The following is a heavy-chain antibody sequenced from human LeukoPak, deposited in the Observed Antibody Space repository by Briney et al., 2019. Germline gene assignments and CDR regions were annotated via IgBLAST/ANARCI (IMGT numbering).Heavy chain of an antibody. Sequence: SESLSLTCAVYGGSFSGYYWSWIRQPPGKGLEWIGEINHRGSTNYNPSLKSRVTISVDTSKNQFSLKLSSVTAADTAVYYCARMTYYYGSGSHRTRYTFDYWGQGTLVTVSS. D-gene: IGHD3-10*01. CDR1: GGSFSGYY. CDR2: INHRGST. V-gene: IGHV4-34*01. CDR3: ARMTYYYGSGSHRTRYTFDY. J-gene: IGHJ4*02.